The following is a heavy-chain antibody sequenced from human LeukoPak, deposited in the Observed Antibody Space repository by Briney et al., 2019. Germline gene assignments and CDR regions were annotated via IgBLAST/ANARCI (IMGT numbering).Heavy chain of an antibody. CDR2: TYYRSKWYN. D-gene: IGHD4-23*01. V-gene: IGHV6-1*01. CDR3: AREHSTTVVTLEAFDI. CDR1: GDSVSSNSAA. Sequence: SQTLSLTCAISGDSVSSNSAAWNWIRQSPSRGLEWLGRTYYRSKWYNDYAVSVRSRITINPDTSKNQFSLQLNSVTPEDTAVYYCAREHSTTVVTLEAFDIWGQGTMVTVSS. J-gene: IGHJ3*02.